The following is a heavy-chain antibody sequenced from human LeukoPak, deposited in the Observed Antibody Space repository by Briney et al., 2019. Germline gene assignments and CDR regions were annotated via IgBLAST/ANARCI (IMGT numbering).Heavy chain of an antibody. J-gene: IGHJ4*02. CDR3: AKVSIVGATREGPFPPKYYFDY. Sequence: GGSLRLSCAASGFTFSSYAMSWVRQAPGKGLEWVSAISGSGGSTYYADSVKGRLTISRDNSKNTLYLQMNSLRAEDTAVYYCAKVSIVGATREGPFPPKYYFDYWGQGTLVTVSS. CDR2: ISGSGGST. V-gene: IGHV3-23*01. CDR1: GFTFSSYA. D-gene: IGHD1-26*01.